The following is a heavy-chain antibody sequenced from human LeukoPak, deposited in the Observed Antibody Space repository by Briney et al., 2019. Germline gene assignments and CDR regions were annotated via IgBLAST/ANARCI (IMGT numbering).Heavy chain of an antibody. D-gene: IGHD2-8*01. CDR1: GGTFSSYA. CDR3: ARDLIQEYDAFDI. V-gene: IGHV1-69*13. J-gene: IGHJ3*02. Sequence: SVKVSCKASGGTFSSYAISWVRQAPGQGLEWMGGIIPIFGTANYAQKFQGRVTITADESTSTAYMELSSLRSEDTAVYYCARDLIQEYDAFDIWGQGTMVTVSS. CDR2: IIPIFGTA.